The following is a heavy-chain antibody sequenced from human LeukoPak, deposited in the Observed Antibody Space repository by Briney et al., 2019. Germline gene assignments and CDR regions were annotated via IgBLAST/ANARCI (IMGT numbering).Heavy chain of an antibody. D-gene: IGHD6-6*01. CDR2: INHSGST. Sequence: PSETLSLTCAVYGGSFSGYYWSWIRQPPGKGLEWIVEINHSGSTNYNPSLKSRVTISVDTSKNQFSLKLSSVTAADTAVYYCARLRTGGSSFTYYFDYWGQGTLVTVSS. CDR3: ARLRTGGSSFTYYFDY. V-gene: IGHV4-34*01. CDR1: GGSFSGYY. J-gene: IGHJ4*02.